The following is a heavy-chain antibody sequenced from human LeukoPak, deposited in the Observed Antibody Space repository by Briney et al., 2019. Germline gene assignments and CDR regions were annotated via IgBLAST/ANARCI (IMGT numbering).Heavy chain of an antibody. CDR3: TKVATEAYYFDY. CDR2: ISSSTTYI. D-gene: IGHD5-12*01. J-gene: IGHJ4*02. V-gene: IGHV3-21*01. Sequence: GGSLRLSCAASEFIFSSYSMNWVRQAPGKGLEWVSSISSSTTYIYYADSVKGRFTISRDNAKNSLYLQMNSLRAEDTAVYYCTKVATEAYYFDYWGQGTLATVSS. CDR1: EFIFSSYS.